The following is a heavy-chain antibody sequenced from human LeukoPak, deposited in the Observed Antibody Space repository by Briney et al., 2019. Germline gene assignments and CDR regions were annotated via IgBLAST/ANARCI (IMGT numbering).Heavy chain of an antibody. CDR1: GFTFSDYY. Sequence: SGGSLRLSCAASGFTFSDYYMSWIRQAPGKGLEWVSYISSSGSTIYYADSGKGRFTISRDNAKNSLYLQMNSLRAEDTAVYYCAREGPGDGYNFWFDYWGQGTLVTVSS. CDR2: ISSSGSTI. CDR3: AREGPGDGYNFWFDY. J-gene: IGHJ4*02. V-gene: IGHV3-11*01. D-gene: IGHD5-24*01.